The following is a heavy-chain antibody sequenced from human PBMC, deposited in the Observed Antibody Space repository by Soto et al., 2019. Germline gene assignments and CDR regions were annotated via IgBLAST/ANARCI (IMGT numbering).Heavy chain of an antibody. J-gene: IGHJ4*02. D-gene: IGHD2-21*02. V-gene: IGHV1-18*01. Sequence: KLQGRVTMTTDTSTSTAYMELRSLRSDDTAVYFCARDLGQITAPFDYWGQGTLVTVSS. CDR3: ARDLGQITAPFDY.